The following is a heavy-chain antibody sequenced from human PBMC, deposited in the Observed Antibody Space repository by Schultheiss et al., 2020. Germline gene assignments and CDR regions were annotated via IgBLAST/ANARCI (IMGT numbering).Heavy chain of an antibody. J-gene: IGHJ5*02. Sequence: GGSLRLSCAASGFSFGDYAMHWVRQAPGKGLEWVSYISSSSSTIYYADSVKGRFTISRDNSKNTLYLQMNSLRAEDTAVYYCARGGQVVRGVVDPWGQGTLVTVSS. CDR3: ARGGQVVRGVVDP. D-gene: IGHD3-10*01. CDR2: ISSSSSTI. V-gene: IGHV3-48*01. CDR1: GFSFGDYA.